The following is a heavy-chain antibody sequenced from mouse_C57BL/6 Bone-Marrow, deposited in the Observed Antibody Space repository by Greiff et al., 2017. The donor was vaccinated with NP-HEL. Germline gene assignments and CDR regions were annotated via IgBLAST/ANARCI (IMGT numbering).Heavy chain of an antibody. J-gene: IGHJ2*01. CDR1: GYTFTSYW. V-gene: IGHV1-7*01. CDR3: SRFITTVVATEECYFDY. CDR2: INPSSGYT. D-gene: IGHD1-1*01. Sequence: QVQLQQSGAELAKPGASVKLSCKASGYTFTSYWMHWVKQRPGQGLEWIGYINPSSGYTKYNQKFKDKATLTADKSSSTAYMQLSSLTYEDSAVYYCSRFITTVVATEECYFDYWGQGTTLTVSS.